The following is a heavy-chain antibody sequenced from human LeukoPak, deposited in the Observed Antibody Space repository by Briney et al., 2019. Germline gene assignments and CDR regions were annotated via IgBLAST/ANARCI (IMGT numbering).Heavy chain of an antibody. CDR1: GFTFSSYS. Sequence: GGSLRLSCAASGFTFSSYSMNWVRQAPGKGLEWVSSISSSSSYIYYADSVKGRFTISRDNAKNSLYLQMNSLRAEDTAVYYCARDRVAIPIVAVTAIPDAFDIWGQGTMVTVSS. J-gene: IGHJ3*02. CDR2: ISSSSSYI. D-gene: IGHD2-21*02. CDR3: ARDRVAIPIVAVTAIPDAFDI. V-gene: IGHV3-21*01.